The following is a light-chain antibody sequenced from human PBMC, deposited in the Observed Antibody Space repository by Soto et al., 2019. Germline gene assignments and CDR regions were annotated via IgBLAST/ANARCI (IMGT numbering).Light chain of an antibody. CDR1: SGHNNYA. J-gene: IGLJ2*01. CDR3: QTWGTGIQVV. V-gene: IGLV4-69*01. CDR2: VNSDGSH. Sequence: QLVLTQSPSASASLGASVKLTCTLSSGHNNYAIAWHQQQPGKGPRSLMKVNSDGSHSKGDGIPDRFSGSSSGAERYLTISSLQSEDEADYYCQTWGTGIQVVFGGGTKLTVL.